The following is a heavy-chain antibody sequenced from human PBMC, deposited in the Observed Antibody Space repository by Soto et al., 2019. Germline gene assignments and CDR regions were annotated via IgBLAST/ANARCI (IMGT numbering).Heavy chain of an antibody. Sequence: PSETLSLTCAVSGGSISSGGYSWSWIRQPPGKGLEWIGYMYHSGSTYYNPSLKSRVTISIDRSKNQFSLQLNSVTATDTAVYYCAQRTLTNWFDPWGQGTPVTVSS. D-gene: IGHD4-4*01. CDR1: GGSISSGGYS. CDR3: AQRTLTNWFDP. J-gene: IGHJ5*02. V-gene: IGHV4-30-2*01. CDR2: MYHSGST.